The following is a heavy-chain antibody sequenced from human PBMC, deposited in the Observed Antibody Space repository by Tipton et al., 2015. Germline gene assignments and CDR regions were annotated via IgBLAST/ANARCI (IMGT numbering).Heavy chain of an antibody. D-gene: IGHD2/OR15-2a*01. CDR2: ICHSGTT. CDR3: ADSADTYFTS. Sequence: TLSLTCAVSGVSIRASLHYWAWIRQQPGKGLEWIGYICHSGTTYYSPTFKTRLTISLDTSRNLFSLDLTSVTAADSAVYYCADSADTYFTSWGQGTLVTVSS. J-gene: IGHJ5*02. CDR1: GVSIRASLHY. V-gene: IGHV4-31*11.